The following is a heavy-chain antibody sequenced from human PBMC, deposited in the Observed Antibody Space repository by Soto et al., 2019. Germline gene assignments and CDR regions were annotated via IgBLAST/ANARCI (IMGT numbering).Heavy chain of an antibody. D-gene: IGHD2-2*01. J-gene: IGHJ4*02. CDR3: ARDRRYCSSTSCSYFDY. CDR2: IKQDGSEK. CDR1: GFTFSSYW. V-gene: IGHV3-7*05. Sequence: GGSLRLSCAASGFTFSSYWMSWVRQAPGKGLEWVANIKQDGSEKYYVDSVKGRFTISRDNAKNSLYLQMNSLRAEDTAVYYCARDRRYCSSTSCSYFDYWGQGTLVTVSS.